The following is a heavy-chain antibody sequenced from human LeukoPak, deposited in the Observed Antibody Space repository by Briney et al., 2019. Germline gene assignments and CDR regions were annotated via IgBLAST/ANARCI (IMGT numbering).Heavy chain of an antibody. Sequence: SETLSLTCTVSGGSISSSSYYWGWIRQPPGKGLEWIGSIYYSGSTYYYPSLKSRVTISVDTPKNQFSLKLSSVTAADTAVYYCARAVVTRLYYYYMDVWGKGTTVTVSS. J-gene: IGHJ6*03. CDR1: GGSISSSSYY. V-gene: IGHV4-39*07. D-gene: IGHD4-23*01. CDR2: IYYSGST. CDR3: ARAVVTRLYYYYMDV.